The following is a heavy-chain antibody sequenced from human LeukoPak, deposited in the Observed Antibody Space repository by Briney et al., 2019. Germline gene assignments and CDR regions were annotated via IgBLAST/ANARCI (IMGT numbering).Heavy chain of an antibody. Sequence: PPKTLSLTCAVYGGSFSDYWSWIRQPPGKGLEWIGDINHSGSANYNPSLKSRVTISVDKSVRQFFLKISPVIVADTAIYYCARERASNNFNNWLDPWGPGTLVTVSS. D-gene: IGHD1-20*01. CDR1: GGSFSDY. CDR2: INHSGSA. J-gene: IGHJ5*02. CDR3: ARERASNNFNNWLDP. V-gene: IGHV4-34*01.